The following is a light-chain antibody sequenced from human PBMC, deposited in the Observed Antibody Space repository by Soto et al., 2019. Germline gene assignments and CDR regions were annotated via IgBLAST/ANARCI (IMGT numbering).Light chain of an antibody. CDR1: QSISSW. Sequence: DIQMTQSRSTLSSSVVDRVTITCRASQSISSWLAWYQQKPGKATKLLIYDASTLQSGVPSSFTGSESGTEFTLTISGLQPDDFAAYYCQQYNTYPCTFGQGTKMDI. CDR2: DAS. J-gene: IGKJ1*01. CDR3: QQYNTYPCT. V-gene: IGKV1-5*01.